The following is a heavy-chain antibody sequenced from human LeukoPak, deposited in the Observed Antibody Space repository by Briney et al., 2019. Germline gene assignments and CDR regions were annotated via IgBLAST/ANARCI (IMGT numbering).Heavy chain of an antibody. D-gene: IGHD2-21*01. CDR2: ISSSGSTK. CDR3: AKDHTLRAGDRDAFDI. V-gene: IGHV3-48*03. J-gene: IGHJ3*02. CDR1: GFTFSNYE. Sequence: GGSLRLSCAASGFTFSNYEMNWVRQAPGKGLKWVAYISSSGSTKYYADSVKGRFTISRDNAKNSLCLQMNSLRVEDTGVYYCAKDHTLRAGDRDAFDIWGQGTMVTVSS.